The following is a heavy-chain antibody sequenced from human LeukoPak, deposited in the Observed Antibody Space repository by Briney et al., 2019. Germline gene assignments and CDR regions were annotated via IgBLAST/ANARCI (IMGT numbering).Heavy chain of an antibody. Sequence: PGGSLRLSCAVSGLTFSSNYMSWLRQAPGKGLEWVSVIYTGGTTYYADSVKGRFTISRDNSKNTVYLQMNSLRAEDTAVYYCAREFYDILTGYWRYFDYWGQGTLVTVSS. CDR3: AREFYDILTGYWRYFDY. J-gene: IGHJ4*02. D-gene: IGHD3-9*01. V-gene: IGHV3-53*01. CDR2: IYTGGTT. CDR1: GLTFSSNY.